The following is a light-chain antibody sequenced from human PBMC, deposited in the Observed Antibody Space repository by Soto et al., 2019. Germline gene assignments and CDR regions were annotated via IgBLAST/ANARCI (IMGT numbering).Light chain of an antibody. V-gene: IGLV6-57*01. Sequence: NFMLTQPHSVSKSPGKTVTISCTRSSGSIASNYVQWYQQRPGSSPTTVIYDDNQRPSGVPDRFSGSIDSSSNSASLTISGLKTEDEADYYCQSYDSSNPVVFGGGTKLTVL. CDR1: SGSIASNY. CDR3: QSYDSSNPVV. CDR2: DDN. J-gene: IGLJ2*01.